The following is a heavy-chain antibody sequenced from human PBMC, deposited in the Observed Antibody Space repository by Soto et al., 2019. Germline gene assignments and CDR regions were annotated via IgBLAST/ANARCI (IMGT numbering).Heavy chain of an antibody. V-gene: IGHV1-58*02. CDR2: IGVVRGNT. Sequence: EASVKVSCKASGYTFTSYGISWVRQAPGQGLEWIGWIGVVRGNTNYAQKFQERVTITRDMSTNTAYMELSSLRSEDTAVHYCAAEVYTGGVCCHFDYWGQGALVTVSS. J-gene: IGHJ4*02. D-gene: IGHD2-8*02. CDR3: AAEVYTGGVCCHFDY. CDR1: GYTFTSYG.